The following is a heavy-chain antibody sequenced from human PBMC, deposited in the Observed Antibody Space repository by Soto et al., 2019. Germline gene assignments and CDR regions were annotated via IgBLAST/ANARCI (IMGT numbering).Heavy chain of an antibody. CDR2: ISYEGSNT. J-gene: IGHJ6*02. D-gene: IGHD3-3*01. Sequence: GGSLRLSCVASGFTFGTYAIHWVRLAPGKGPQWVALISYEGSNTYYADSVKGRFTVSRDNSKNTLYLQMNSLRPEDTGVYYCARVTPGNNRYYGYGLDVWGQGTSVTVSS. V-gene: IGHV3-30-3*01. CDR1: GFTFGTYA. CDR3: ARVTPGNNRYYGYGLDV.